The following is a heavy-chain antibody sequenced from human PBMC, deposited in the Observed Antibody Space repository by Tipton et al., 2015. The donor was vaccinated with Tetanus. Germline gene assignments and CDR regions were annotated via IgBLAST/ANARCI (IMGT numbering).Heavy chain of an antibody. J-gene: IGHJ6*02. V-gene: IGHV4-61*01. CDR2: IYYSGST. CDR3: ARVTSMYYYGMDV. CDR1: GGSVSSGSYY. D-gene: IGHD3-16*01. Sequence: TLSLTCTVSGGSVSSGSYYWSWIRQPPGKGLEWIGYIYYSGSTNYNPSLKSRVTISVDTSKNQFSLKLSSVTAADTAVYYCARVTSMYYYGMDVWGQGTTVTVSS.